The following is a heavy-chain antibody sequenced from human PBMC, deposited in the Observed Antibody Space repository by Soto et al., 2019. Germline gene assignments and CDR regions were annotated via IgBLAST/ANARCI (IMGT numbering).Heavy chain of an antibody. D-gene: IGHD4-17*01. J-gene: IGHJ6*03. CDR3: AGTTVTTSYYYYYYMDV. V-gene: IGHV4-59*08. CDR1: GGSISSYY. Sequence: SETLSLTCTVSGGSISSYYLSWIRQPPGKGLEWIGYIYYSGSTNYNPSLKSRVTISVDTSKNQFSLKLSSVTAADTAVYYCAGTTVTTSYYYYYYMDVWGKGTTVTVSS. CDR2: IYYSGST.